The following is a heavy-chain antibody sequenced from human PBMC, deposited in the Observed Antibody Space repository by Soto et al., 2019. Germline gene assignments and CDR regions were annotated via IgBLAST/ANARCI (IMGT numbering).Heavy chain of an antibody. D-gene: IGHD3-22*01. CDR3: AKSIVGTFRGAEH. J-gene: IGHJ4*02. CDR2: ASGSGVST. Sequence: EEYLLESGGGLVQPGGSLRLSCAASGFTFSNYAMSWVRQAPGKGLEWVSSASGSGVSTYYADSVKGRFTISRDNSKNTLYLPMDSLRGEDTAIYYCAKSIVGTFRGAEHWGQGTLVTVSS. V-gene: IGHV3-23*01. CDR1: GFTFSNYA.